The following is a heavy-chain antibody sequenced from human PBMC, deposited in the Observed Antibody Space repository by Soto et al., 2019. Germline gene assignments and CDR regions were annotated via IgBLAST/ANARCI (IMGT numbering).Heavy chain of an antibody. CDR3: ARGQLGELSSKPFDY. Sequence: QVQLQESGPGLVKPSETLSLTCTVSGGSISSYYWSWIRQPPGKGLEWIGYIYYSGSTNYNPSLKSRVTISVDTSKNQFSLKLSSVTAADTAVYYCARGQLGELSSKPFDYWGQGTLVTVSS. J-gene: IGHJ4*02. CDR1: GGSISSYY. D-gene: IGHD3-16*02. CDR2: IYYSGST. V-gene: IGHV4-59*01.